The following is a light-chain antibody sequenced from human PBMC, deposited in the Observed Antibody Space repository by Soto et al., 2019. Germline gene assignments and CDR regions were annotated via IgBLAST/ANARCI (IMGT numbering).Light chain of an antibody. CDR1: QNILNSPDKRNY. CDR3: QQYYRAPQIT. V-gene: IGKV4-1*01. Sequence: DIVMTQSPDSLVVSLGERATINCRSSQNILNSPDKRNYLAWYQQKSGQPPKLLIYWASTRESGVPVRFSGSGSGKDFTLTISSLQAEDVAVYYGQQYYRAPQITSGGGTKVEIK. J-gene: IGKJ4*01. CDR2: WAS.